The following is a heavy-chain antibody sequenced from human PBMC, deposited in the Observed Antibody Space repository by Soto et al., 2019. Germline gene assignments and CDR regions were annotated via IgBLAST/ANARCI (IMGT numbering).Heavy chain of an antibody. CDR1: GYTFTDQA. D-gene: IGHD3-16*01. J-gene: IGHJ6*02. CDR3: ARDGHTSTSHYSYYGMDV. Sequence: ASVKVSCKASGYTFTDQAMHSVRQAPGQGLVWKGWLNSANGDTRYSPKFRGRLTITRVTFANTASMELSSLTSEDTAVYYCARDGHTSTSHYSYYGMDVWGQGTTVTVSS. V-gene: IGHV1-3*01. CDR2: LNSANGDT.